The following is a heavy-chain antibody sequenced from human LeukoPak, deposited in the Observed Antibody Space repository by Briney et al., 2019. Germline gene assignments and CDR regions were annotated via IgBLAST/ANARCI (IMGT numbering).Heavy chain of an antibody. CDR2: IKSKTDGGTT. D-gene: IGHD3-22*01. J-gene: IGHJ6*02. CDR1: GFTFNNAW. Sequence: GGSLRLSCAASGFTFNNAWMSWVRQAPGEGLEWVGRIKSKTDGGTTDYAAPVKGRFTFSRDDSKNTLYLQMNSLKTEDTAVYYCTTDPPVYYYDSSGYYYYYGMDVWGQGTTVTVSS. CDR3: TTDPPVYYYDSSGYYYYYGMDV. V-gene: IGHV3-15*01.